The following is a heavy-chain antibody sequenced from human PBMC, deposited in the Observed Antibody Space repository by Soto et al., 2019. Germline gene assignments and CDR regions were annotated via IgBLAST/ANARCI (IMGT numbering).Heavy chain of an antibody. D-gene: IGHD1-1*01. J-gene: IGHJ4*02. CDR2: SRSRAYGGTT. CDR3: SRGQAGLETAPYYFDY. Sequence: SQRLSCTTAGVSFGAYAVSWFRQAPGKGLEWVGFSRSRAYGGTTEYAASVRGRFSISRDASTSIAYLQMNSLKTEDTALYFCSRGQAGLETAPYYFDYWGQGTLVTVSS. V-gene: IGHV3-49*03. CDR1: GVSFGAYA.